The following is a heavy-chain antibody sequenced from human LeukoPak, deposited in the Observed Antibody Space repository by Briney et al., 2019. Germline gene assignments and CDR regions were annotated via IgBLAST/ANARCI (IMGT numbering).Heavy chain of an antibody. CDR2: IKQDGSEN. D-gene: IGHD6-6*01. CDR3: ARDPAGIVDSSSRTGAPGLDY. CDR1: GFSFSTYW. J-gene: IGHJ4*02. V-gene: IGHV3-7*01. Sequence: GGSLKLSCVASGFSFSTYWMSWVRQAPGKGLEWVANIKQDGSENYYVDSVKGRFTISRDNAKNSVYLQMNSLRAEDTAVYYCARDPAGIVDSSSRTGAPGLDYWGQGTLVTVSS.